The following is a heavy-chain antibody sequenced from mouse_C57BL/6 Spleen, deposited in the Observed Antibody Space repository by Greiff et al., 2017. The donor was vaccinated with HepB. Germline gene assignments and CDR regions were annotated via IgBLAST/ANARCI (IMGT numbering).Heavy chain of an antibody. CDR1: GYAFSSSW. V-gene: IGHV1-82*01. J-gene: IGHJ3*01. Sequence: VQRVESGPELVKPGASVKISCKASGYAFSSSWMNWVKQRPGKGLEWIGRIYPGDGDTNYNGKFKGKATMTEDKYSSTAYMQLSSLTSEDSAVYFCARGTTVVDWFAYWGQGTLVTVSA. D-gene: IGHD1-1*01. CDR2: IYPGDGDT. CDR3: ARGTTVVDWFAY.